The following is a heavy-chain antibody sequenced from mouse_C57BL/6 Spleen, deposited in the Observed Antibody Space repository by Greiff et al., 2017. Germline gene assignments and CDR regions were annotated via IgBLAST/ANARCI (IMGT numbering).Heavy chain of an antibody. Sequence: EVHLVESGGGLVQPGGSLSLSCVASGFTFTDYYMSWVRQPPGKALEWLGFIRNKANGYTTEYSASVKGRFTISRDNSQSILYLQMNALRAEDSATYYCGSTTDYAMDYWGQGTSVTVSS. V-gene: IGHV7-3*01. CDR2: IRNKANGYTT. J-gene: IGHJ4*01. CDR3: GSTTDYAMDY. D-gene: IGHD1-1*01. CDR1: GFTFTDYY.